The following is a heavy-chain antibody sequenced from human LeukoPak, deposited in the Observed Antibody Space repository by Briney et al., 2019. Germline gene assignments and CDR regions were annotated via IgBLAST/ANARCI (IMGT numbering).Heavy chain of an antibody. CDR1: GGSFSGYS. CDR3: ARRSRGTGSWYYFDY. J-gene: IGHJ4*02. Sequence: LSLTCAVSGGSFSGYSWSWIRQPPGKGLVWVSYISNSGNTIYYADSVKGRFTISRDNAKNSLYLQMNSLRAEDTAVYYCARRSRGTGSWYYFDYWGQGTLVTVSS. D-gene: IGHD3-10*01. V-gene: IGHV3-11*04. CDR2: ISNSGNTI.